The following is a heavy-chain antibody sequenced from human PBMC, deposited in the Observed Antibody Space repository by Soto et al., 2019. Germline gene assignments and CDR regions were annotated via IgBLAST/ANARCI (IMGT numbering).Heavy chain of an antibody. CDR2: IYCNDDN. CDR1: GFSLSTSGVG. D-gene: IGHD3-10*01. CDR3: AQRERYYSGSGSYSPFGY. Sequence: QITLKESGPTLVKPTQTLTLTCTFSGFSLSTSGVGVGWIRQPPGKALEWLALIYCNDDNRYSPSLKSRLTITKDTTKNQVVLTMNNMDPVDKATYYCAQRERYYSGSGSYSPFGYWGQGTLVTVSS. J-gene: IGHJ4*02. V-gene: IGHV2-5*01.